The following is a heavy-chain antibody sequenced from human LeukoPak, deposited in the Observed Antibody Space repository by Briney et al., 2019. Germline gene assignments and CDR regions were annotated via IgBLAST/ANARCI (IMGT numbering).Heavy chain of an antibody. J-gene: IGHJ4*02. CDR1: AFSFSTDW. CDR3: ARGPANSGYGVDY. V-gene: IGHV3-7*01. D-gene: IGHD5-12*01. CDR2: IKHDGSER. Sequence: GGSLRLSCAASAFSFSTDWMSWVRQAPGKGLEWVANIKHDGSERYYVDSVKGRFTISRDNAKNTLYLQMNSLRVEDTAVYYCARGPANSGYGVDYWGQGTLVTVSS.